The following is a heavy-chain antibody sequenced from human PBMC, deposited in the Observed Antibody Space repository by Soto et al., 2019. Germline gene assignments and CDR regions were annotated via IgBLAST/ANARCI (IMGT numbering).Heavy chain of an antibody. V-gene: IGHV1-3*01. J-gene: IGHJ6*03. CDR1: GYTFTSYA. Sequence: QVQLVQSGAEVKKPGASVKVSCKASGYTFTSYAMHWVRQAPGQRLEWMGWINAGNGNTKYSQKFQGRVTITRDTSASTAYMELSSLRSEDTAVYYCARGVRQWLYYYMDVWGKGTTVIVSS. D-gene: IGHD6-19*01. CDR2: INAGNGNT. CDR3: ARGVRQWLYYYMDV.